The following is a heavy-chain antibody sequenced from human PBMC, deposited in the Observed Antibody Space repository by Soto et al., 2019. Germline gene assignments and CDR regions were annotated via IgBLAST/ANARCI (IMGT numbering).Heavy chain of an antibody. D-gene: IGHD3-16*01. CDR3: ARGIRLGTGGTIDY. Sequence: QVHLVQSGAEVKKPGASVKVSCKASGYTFTDYYMHWVRQAPGHGLEWMGCINPNSGGTNYAQKFQDWVPMTRDTSISTAYMELSRLTSDDTAVYYCARGIRLGTGGTIDYWGQGTLVTVSS. CDR2: INPNSGGT. CDR1: GYTFTDYY. J-gene: IGHJ4*02. V-gene: IGHV1-2*04.